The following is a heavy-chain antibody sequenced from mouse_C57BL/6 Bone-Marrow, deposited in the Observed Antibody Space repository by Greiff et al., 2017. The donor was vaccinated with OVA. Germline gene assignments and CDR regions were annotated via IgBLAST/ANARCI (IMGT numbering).Heavy chain of an antibody. CDR3: ASYGSRY. CDR2: IDPSDSYT. V-gene: IGHV1-59*01. J-gene: IGHJ2*01. Sequence: VQLQQSGAELVRPGTSVKLSCKASGYTFTSYWMHWVKQRPGQGLEWIGVIDPSDSYTNYNQKFKGKATLTVDTSSSTAYMQLSSLTSEDSAVYYCASYGSRYWGQGTTLTVSS. CDR1: GYTFTSYW. D-gene: IGHD1-1*01.